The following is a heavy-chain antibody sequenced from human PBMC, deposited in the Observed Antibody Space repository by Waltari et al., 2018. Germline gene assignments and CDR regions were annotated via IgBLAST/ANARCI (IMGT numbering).Heavy chain of an antibody. D-gene: IGHD3-3*01. J-gene: IGHJ4*02. CDR3: ASWSAPFDY. Sequence: QVQLVQSGAEVKRPGASVKVSCKASGYIFTDYYMHWVRQAPGQGLEWMEWINPNRGGTNYAHKFQGRVIMTSDTSIGTVSMELSSLQSDDTAIYYCASWSAPFDYWGQGTLVTVSS. CDR2: INPNRGGT. CDR1: GYIFTDYY. V-gene: IGHV1-2*07.